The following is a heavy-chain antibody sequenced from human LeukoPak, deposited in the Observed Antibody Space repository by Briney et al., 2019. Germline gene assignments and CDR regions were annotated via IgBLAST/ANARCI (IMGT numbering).Heavy chain of an antibody. Sequence: SETLSLTCTVSGSSVSSGSYYWSWIRQPPGKGLEWIGYIYYSGSTNYNPSLKSRVTISVDTSKNQFSLKLSSVTAADTAVYYCARDSYDSSGYYYEAVDPWGQGTLVTVSS. CDR1: GSSVSSGSYY. J-gene: IGHJ5*02. V-gene: IGHV4-61*01. D-gene: IGHD3-22*01. CDR3: ARDSYDSSGYYYEAVDP. CDR2: IYYSGST.